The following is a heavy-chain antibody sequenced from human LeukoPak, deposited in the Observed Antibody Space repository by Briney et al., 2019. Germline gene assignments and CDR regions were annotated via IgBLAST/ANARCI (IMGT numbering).Heavy chain of an antibody. CDR2: IRYDGTDK. CDR3: ASYYASGLFDY. Sequence: GGSLRLSCAASGFTSSRYAMHWVRQAPGKGLEWVASIRYDGTDKYYQDSVKGRFTISRDNSKSTLYLQMNSLRADDAALYYCASYYASGLFDYWGQGTLVTVSP. CDR1: GFTSSRYA. J-gene: IGHJ4*02. D-gene: IGHD3-10*01. V-gene: IGHV3-30*02.